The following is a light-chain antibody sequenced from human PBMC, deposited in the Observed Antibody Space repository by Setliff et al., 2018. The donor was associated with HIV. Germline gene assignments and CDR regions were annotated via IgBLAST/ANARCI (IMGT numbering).Light chain of an antibody. J-gene: IGLJ1*01. CDR2: EVR. V-gene: IGLV2-14*01. CDR3: ISYATTNTLP. Sequence: QSALTQPASVSGSPGQSITISCTGTSSDVGGYNYVSWYQQHPGKAPKLIIYEVRNRPSGVSNRFSGSKSGNTASLTISGLQAEDEADYYCISYATTNTLPFGTGTKVTV. CDR1: SSDVGGYNY.